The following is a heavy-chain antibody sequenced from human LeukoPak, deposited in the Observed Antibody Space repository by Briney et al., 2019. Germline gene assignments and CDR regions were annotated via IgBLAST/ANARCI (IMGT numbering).Heavy chain of an antibody. CDR3: ARDREYSSGCHDY. J-gene: IGHJ4*02. V-gene: IGHV3-21*01. Sequence: GGSLRLSCAASGFTFSSYSMNWVRQAPGKGLEWVSSISSSSSYIYYADSVKGRFTISRDNAKNSLYLQMNNLRAEDTAVYYCARDREYSSGCHDYWGQGTLVTVSS. CDR1: GFTFSSYS. CDR2: ISSSSSYI. D-gene: IGHD6-19*01.